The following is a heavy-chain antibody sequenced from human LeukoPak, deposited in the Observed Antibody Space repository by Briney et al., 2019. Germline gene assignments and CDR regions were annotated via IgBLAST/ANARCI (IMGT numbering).Heavy chain of an antibody. Sequence: SVKVSCKASGGTFSSYAISWVRQAPGQGLEWMGRIIPILGIANYAQKFQGRVTITADKSTSTAYMELSSLRSEDTAVYYCASRDRSIAVAGDLFDYWGQGTLVTASS. D-gene: IGHD6-19*01. CDR2: IIPILGIA. CDR3: ASRDRSIAVAGDLFDY. CDR1: GGTFSSYA. V-gene: IGHV1-69*04. J-gene: IGHJ4*02.